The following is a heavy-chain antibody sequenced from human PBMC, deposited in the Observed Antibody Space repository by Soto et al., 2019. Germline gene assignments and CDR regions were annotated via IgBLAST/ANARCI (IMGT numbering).Heavy chain of an antibody. CDR2: INPSGGST. Sequence: ASVKVSCKTSGYTFSNYYIHWVRQAPGQGLEWMGMINPSGGSTHFAQKFQGRVTVTRFTSTSTVYMELNSLRSEDTAVYYCARDRDMIVVVPRGVFDDWGQGTPVIVAS. D-gene: IGHD3-22*01. J-gene: IGHJ4*02. CDR1: GYTFSNYY. CDR3: ARDRDMIVVVPRGVFDD. V-gene: IGHV1-46*01.